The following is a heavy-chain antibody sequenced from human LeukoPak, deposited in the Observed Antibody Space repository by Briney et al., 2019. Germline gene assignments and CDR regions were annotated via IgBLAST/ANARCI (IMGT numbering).Heavy chain of an antibody. CDR1: GFTLNDYY. J-gene: IGHJ4*02. Sequence: GGSLRLSCAASGFTLNDYYIDWVRQAPGKGLEWVGRSRNKANSYGTDYAASVKGRFVISRGDSNKSVYLQMNSVKTEDTVVYYCDRDVSGDYWGQGTLVTVSS. V-gene: IGHV3-72*01. D-gene: IGHD6-25*01. CDR3: DRDVSGDY. CDR2: SRNKANSYGT.